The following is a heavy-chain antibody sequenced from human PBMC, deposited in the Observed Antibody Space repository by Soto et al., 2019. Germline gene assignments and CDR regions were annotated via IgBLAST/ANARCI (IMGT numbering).Heavy chain of an antibody. CDR3: ARATNGGFDY. CDR2: IKQDGSEK. V-gene: IGHV3-7*04. CDR1: GFTFSSHW. J-gene: IGHJ4*02. Sequence: PGGSLRLSCAASGFTFSSHWMSWVRQAPGKGLEWVANIKQDGSEKYYVDSVKGRFTISRDNAKNSLSLQMNSLRAEDTAVYYCARATNGGFDYWGQGTLVTVSS. D-gene: IGHD2-8*01.